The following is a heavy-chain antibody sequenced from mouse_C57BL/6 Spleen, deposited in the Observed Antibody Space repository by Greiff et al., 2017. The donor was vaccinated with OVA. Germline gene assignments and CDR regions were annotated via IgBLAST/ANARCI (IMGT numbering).Heavy chain of an antibody. CDR2: ISDGGSYT. CDR1: GFTFSSYA. D-gene: IGHD2-1*01. CDR3: ARDGYGNYVWFAY. Sequence: DVKLVESGGGLVKPGGSLKLSCAASGFTFSSYAMSWVRQTPEKRLEWVATISDGGSYTYYPDNVKGRFTISRDNAKNNLYLQMSHLKSEDTAMYYCARDGYGNYVWFAYWGQGTLVTVSA. V-gene: IGHV5-4*01. J-gene: IGHJ3*01.